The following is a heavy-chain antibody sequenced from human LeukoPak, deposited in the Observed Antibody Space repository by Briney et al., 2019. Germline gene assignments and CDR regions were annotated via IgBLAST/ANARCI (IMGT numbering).Heavy chain of an antibody. CDR1: GGSISSYY. CDR3: VRASVESGGAFDI. D-gene: IGHD2-15*01. Sequence: SETLSLTCTVSGGSISSYYWSWIRQPPGKGLEWIGYIYYSGSTNYNPSLKSRVTISVDTSKNQFSLKLSSVTAADTAVYYCVRASVESGGAFDIWGQGTMVTVSS. CDR2: IYYSGST. V-gene: IGHV4-59*01. J-gene: IGHJ3*02.